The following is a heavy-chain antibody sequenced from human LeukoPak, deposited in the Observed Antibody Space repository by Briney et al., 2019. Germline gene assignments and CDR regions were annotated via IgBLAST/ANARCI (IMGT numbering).Heavy chain of an antibody. V-gene: IGHV4-34*01. Sequence: SQTLSLTCTVSGGSISTGGYYWSWIRQPPGKGLEWIGEINHSGSTNYNPSLKSRVTISVDTSKNQFSLKLSSVTAADTAVYYCARGVIVVVVAAIGEGHHSGFDYWGQGTLVTVSS. CDR1: GGSISTGGYY. J-gene: IGHJ4*02. CDR2: INHSGST. D-gene: IGHD2-15*01. CDR3: ARGVIVVVVAAIGEGHHSGFDY.